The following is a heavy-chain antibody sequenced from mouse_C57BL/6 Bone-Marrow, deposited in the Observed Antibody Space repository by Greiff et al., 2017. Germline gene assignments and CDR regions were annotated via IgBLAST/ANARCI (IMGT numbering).Heavy chain of an antibody. CDR3: ASPHYYCSSYGGAMDY. Sequence: VQLQQSGPELVKPGASVKISCKASGYSFTGYYMHWVKQSSEKSLEWIGEINPSTGGTSYNQKFKGKATLTVDKSSSTAYMQLKSLTSEDSAVYYCASPHYYCSSYGGAMDYWGQGTSVTVSS. CDR1: GYSFTGYY. CDR2: INPSTGGT. J-gene: IGHJ4*01. D-gene: IGHD1-1*01. V-gene: IGHV1-43*01.